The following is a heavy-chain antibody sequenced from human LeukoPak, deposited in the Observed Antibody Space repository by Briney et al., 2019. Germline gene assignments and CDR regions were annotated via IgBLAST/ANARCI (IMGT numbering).Heavy chain of an antibody. CDR3: ASSSLYGGNSWDYYYYYMDV. Sequence: GGSLRLSCAASGFTFSSYSMNWVRQAPGKGLEWVSSISSSSSYIYYADSVKGRFTISRDNAKNSLYLQMNSLRAEDTAVYYCASSSLYGGNSWDYYYYYMDVWGKGTTVTVSS. D-gene: IGHD4-23*01. J-gene: IGHJ6*03. CDR1: GFTFSSYS. V-gene: IGHV3-21*01. CDR2: ISSSSSYI.